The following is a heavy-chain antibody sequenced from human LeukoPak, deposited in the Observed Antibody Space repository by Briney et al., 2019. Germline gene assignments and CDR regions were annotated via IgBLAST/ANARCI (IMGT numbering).Heavy chain of an antibody. D-gene: IGHD3-3*01. CDR2: INPNSGGT. Sequence: ASVKVSCKAAGYTFTAYYMHCVRQAPGQGLEWMGWINPNSGGTNYAQKFQGRVTMTRDTSISTAYMELSRLRSDDTAVYYCARDRTISLGTSKEIKYITIFDYWGQGTLVTVSS. CDR3: ARDRTISLGTSKEIKYITIFDY. CDR1: GYTFTAYY. V-gene: IGHV1-2*02. J-gene: IGHJ4*02.